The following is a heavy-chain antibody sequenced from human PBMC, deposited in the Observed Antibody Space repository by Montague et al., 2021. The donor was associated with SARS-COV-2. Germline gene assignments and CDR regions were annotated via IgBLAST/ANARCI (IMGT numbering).Heavy chain of an antibody. CDR1: GVSISSYY. D-gene: IGHD6-13*01. CDR3: ARGVASSEGNWFDS. Sequence: SETLSLTCTVSGVSISSYYWIWIRQPPGKGLEWIGYIYYTGSTNYNPSLKSRVTISVDTSKNQFSLKLSSVTAADTAVYYCARGVASSEGNWFDSWGQGTLVTVSS. V-gene: IGHV4-59*01. CDR2: IYYTGST. J-gene: IGHJ5*01.